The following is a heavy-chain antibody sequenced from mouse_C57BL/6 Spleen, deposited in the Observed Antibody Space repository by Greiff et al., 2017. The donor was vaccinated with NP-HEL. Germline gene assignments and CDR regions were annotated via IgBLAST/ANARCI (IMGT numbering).Heavy chain of an antibody. D-gene: IGHD1-1*01. J-gene: IGHJ4*01. CDR1: GYSITSDY. CDR3: ARFPYYCGSSYEYYAMDY. CDR2: ISYSGST. V-gene: IGHV3-8*01. Sequence: EVQLQESGPGLAKPSQTLSLTCSVTGYSITSDYWNWIRKFPGNKLEYMGYISYSGSTYYNPSLKSRISITRDTSKNQYYLQLNSVTTEDTATSYCARFPYYCGSSYEYYAMDYWGQGTSVTVSS.